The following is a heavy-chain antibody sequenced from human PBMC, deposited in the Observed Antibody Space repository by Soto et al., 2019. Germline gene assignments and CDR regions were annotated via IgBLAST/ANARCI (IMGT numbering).Heavy chain of an antibody. D-gene: IGHD4-17*01. J-gene: IGHJ4*02. CDR1: GGSFSGYY. V-gene: IGHV4-34*01. CDR2: INHSGST. CDR3: ARAVSTVTEYYFDY. Sequence: ETLSLTCAVYGGSFSGYYWSWIRQPPGKGLEWIGEINHSGSTNYNPSLKSRVTISVDTSKNQFSLKLSSVTAADTAVYYCARAVSTVTEYYFDYWGQGTLVTVSS.